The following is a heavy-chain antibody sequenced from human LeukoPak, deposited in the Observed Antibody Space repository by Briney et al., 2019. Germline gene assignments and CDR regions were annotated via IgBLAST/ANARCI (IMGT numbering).Heavy chain of an antibody. CDR1: GYTFTSYG. CDR2: ISAYNGNT. V-gene: IGHV1-18*01. D-gene: IGHD2-2*01. J-gene: IGHJ3*02. CDR3: ARLGGYCSSTSCDYLDAFDI. Sequence: ASVKVSCKASGYTFTSYGISWVRQAPGQGLEWMGWISAYNGNTNYAQKLQGRVTMTTDTSTSTAYMELRSLRSDDTAVYYCARLGGYCSSTSCDYLDAFDIWGQGTMVTVSS.